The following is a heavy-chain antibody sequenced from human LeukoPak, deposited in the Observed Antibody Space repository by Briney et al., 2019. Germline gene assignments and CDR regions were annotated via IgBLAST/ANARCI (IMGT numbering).Heavy chain of an antibody. D-gene: IGHD6-13*01. V-gene: IGHV4-34*01. J-gene: IGHJ4*02. CDR1: GGSFSGYY. Sequence: SETLSLTCAVYGGSFSGYYWSWIRQPPGKELEWIGEINHSGSTNYNPSLKSRVTISVDTSKNQFSLKLSSVTAADTAVYYCARAVPARIAAAGTFIDYWGQGTLVTVSS. CDR2: INHSGST. CDR3: ARAVPARIAAAGTFIDY.